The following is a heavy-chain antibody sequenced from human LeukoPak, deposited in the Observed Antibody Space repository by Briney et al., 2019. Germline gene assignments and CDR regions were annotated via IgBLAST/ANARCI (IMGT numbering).Heavy chain of an antibody. V-gene: IGHV3-11*05. Sequence: GGSLRLSRAASGFTFSDYYMTWIRRAPGKGLEWVSYISSSSGFTKYADSVRGRFTISRDNAKNSLYLQMNTLRVDDTAVYYCARGSPPGDWGQGTLVTVSS. CDR2: ISSSSGFT. J-gene: IGHJ4*02. CDR3: ARGSPPGD. D-gene: IGHD3-16*01. CDR1: GFTFSDYY.